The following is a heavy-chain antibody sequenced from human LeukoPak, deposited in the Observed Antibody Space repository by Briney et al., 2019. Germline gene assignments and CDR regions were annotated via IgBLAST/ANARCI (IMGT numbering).Heavy chain of an antibody. CDR1: GFTFSSNY. Sequence: GGSLRLSCAASGFTFSSNYMSWVRQAPGKGLEWVSLIYSGGSTNYADSVKGRFTISRDNSKNTLYLQMNNLRVEDTAVYYCARTEGYCSGGNCYARYFDYWGQGTLVTVSS. D-gene: IGHD2-15*01. CDR2: IYSGGST. V-gene: IGHV3-53*01. J-gene: IGHJ4*02. CDR3: ARTEGYCSGGNCYARYFDY.